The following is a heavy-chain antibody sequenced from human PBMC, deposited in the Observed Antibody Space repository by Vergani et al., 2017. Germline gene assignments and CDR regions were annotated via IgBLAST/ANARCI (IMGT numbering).Heavy chain of an antibody. Sequence: EVQLVESGGGRVRPGGSLSLSCAASGFIFNSYTMNWVRQSPGRGLEWVAFINSRSSYIFYADSVRGRFTISRDNSKNTLYLQVDSLRAEDTAVYYCAKDELGCSGDISCIAMNVWGQGTTVSVSS. CDR3: AKDELGCSGDISCIAMNV. CDR1: GFIFNSYT. J-gene: IGHJ6*02. V-gene: IGHV3-21*01. D-gene: IGHD5-12*01. CDR2: INSRSSYI.